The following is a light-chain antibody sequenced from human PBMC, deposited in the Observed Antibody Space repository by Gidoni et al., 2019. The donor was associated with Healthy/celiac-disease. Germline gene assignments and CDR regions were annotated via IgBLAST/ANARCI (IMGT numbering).Light chain of an antibody. CDR2: GAS. CDR3: QQYNNWPPWT. Sequence: EIGMTQSPATLSVSPGERATLSCRASQSVSSNLAWYQQKPGQAPRLLIYGASTRATGIPARFSGSGSGTEFTLTISSLQSEDFAVYYCQQYNNWPPWTFGQXTKVEIK. CDR1: QSVSSN. J-gene: IGKJ1*01. V-gene: IGKV3-15*01.